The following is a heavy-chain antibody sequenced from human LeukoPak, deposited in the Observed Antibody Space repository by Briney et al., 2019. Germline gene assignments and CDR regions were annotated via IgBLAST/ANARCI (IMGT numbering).Heavy chain of an antibody. D-gene: IGHD3-3*01. J-gene: IGHJ3*02. CDR2: IYYSGST. Sequence: SETLSLTCTVSGGSISSTGYYWGWIRQPPGKGLEWIGSIYYSGSTYYNPSLKSRVTISVDTSKNQFSLKLSSVTAADTAVYYCASSRVVIKAFDIWGQGTMVTVSS. V-gene: IGHV4-39*01. CDR3: ASSRVVIKAFDI. CDR1: GGSISSTGYY.